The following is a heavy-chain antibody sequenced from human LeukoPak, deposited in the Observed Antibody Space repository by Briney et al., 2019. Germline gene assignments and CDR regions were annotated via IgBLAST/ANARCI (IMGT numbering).Heavy chain of an antibody. D-gene: IGHD2-21*02. Sequence: PGGSLRLSCAASGFTFSIYSMNWVRQAPGKGLEWVSSISSSSSYIYYADSVKGRFTISRDNAKNSLYLQMNSLRAEDTAVYYCARAWVTATSDAFDIWGQGTMVTVSS. V-gene: IGHV3-21*01. CDR1: GFTFSIYS. CDR2: ISSSSSYI. J-gene: IGHJ3*02. CDR3: ARAWVTATSDAFDI.